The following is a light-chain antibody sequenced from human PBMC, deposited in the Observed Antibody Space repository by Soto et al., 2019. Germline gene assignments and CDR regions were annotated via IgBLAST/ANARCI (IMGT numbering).Light chain of an antibody. CDR1: SSNIGAGYD. CDR3: QSYDSSVV. V-gene: IGLV1-40*01. Sequence: QSVLTQPPSVSGAPGQRVTSSCTGSSSNIGAGYDVHWYQQLPGTAPKLLIYGNSNRPSGVPDRFSGSKSGTSASLAITGLQAEDEADYYCQSYDSSVVFGAGTKLTVL. J-gene: IGLJ2*01. CDR2: GNS.